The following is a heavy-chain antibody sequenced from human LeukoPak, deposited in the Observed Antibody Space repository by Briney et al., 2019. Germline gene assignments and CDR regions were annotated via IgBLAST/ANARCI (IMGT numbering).Heavy chain of an antibody. CDR2: MNPNSGNT. CDR3: ARGVDWGSPRGNY. V-gene: IGHV1-8*01. CDR1: GYTFTSCD. D-gene: IGHD3-9*01. J-gene: IGHJ4*02. Sequence: ASVKVSCKASGYTFTSCDINWVRHATGQGLEWMGWMNPNSGNTGYAQKFQGRVTMTRNTSISTAYMELSSLRSEDTAAYYCARGVDWGSPRGNYWGQGTLVTVSS.